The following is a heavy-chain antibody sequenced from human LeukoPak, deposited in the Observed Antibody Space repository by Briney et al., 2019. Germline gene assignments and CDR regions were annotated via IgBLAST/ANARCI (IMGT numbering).Heavy chain of an antibody. V-gene: IGHV1-69*13. CDR1: GGTFSSYA. Sequence: ASVKVSCKASGGTFSSYAISWVRQAPGQGLEWMGGIIPIFGTANYAQKFQGRVTITADESTSTAYMELSRLRSDDTAVYYCARQYFDWLLFYYYYMDVWGKGTTVTVSS. CDR3: ARQYFDWLLFYYYYMDV. D-gene: IGHD3-9*01. CDR2: IIPIFGTA. J-gene: IGHJ6*03.